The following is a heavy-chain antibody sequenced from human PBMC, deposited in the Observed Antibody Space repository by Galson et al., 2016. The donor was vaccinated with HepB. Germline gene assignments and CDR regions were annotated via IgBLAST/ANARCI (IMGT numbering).Heavy chain of an antibody. J-gene: IGHJ2*01. CDR1: GFSLSTSGMR. D-gene: IGHD6-19*01. Sequence: PALVKPTQTLTLTCTFSGFSLSTSGMRVSWIRQPPGKALEWLARIDWDDEKFYSTSLKTRLTISKDTSKNQVILTMTDMDPVDTATYYRARMTSLYSSGWDWYFDLWGRGTLVTVSS. V-gene: IGHV2-70*04. CDR2: IDWDDEK. CDR3: ARMTSLYSSGWDWYFDL.